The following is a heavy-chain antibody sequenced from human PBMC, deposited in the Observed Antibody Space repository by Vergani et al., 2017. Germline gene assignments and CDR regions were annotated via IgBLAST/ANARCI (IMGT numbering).Heavy chain of an antibody. CDR1: GYSFTSYW. CDR3: ARRYYDSSGYYFYY. CDR2: IDPSDSYT. Sequence: EVQLVQSGAEVKKPGESLRISCKGSGYSFTSYWISWVRQMTGKGLEWMGRIDPSDSYTNYSPSFQGHVTISSDKSISPSYLQWSSLKASDTAMYYCARRYYDSSGYYFYYWGQGTLVTVSS. J-gene: IGHJ4*02. D-gene: IGHD3-22*01. V-gene: IGHV5-10-1*03.